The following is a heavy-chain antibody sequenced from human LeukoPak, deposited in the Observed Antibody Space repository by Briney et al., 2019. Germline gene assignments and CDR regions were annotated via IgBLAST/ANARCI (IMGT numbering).Heavy chain of an antibody. CDR3: ASGTVASMDI. J-gene: IGHJ3*02. CDR1: GGTFNSYT. V-gene: IGHV1-69*01. D-gene: IGHD5-12*01. Sequence: SVRVSCKASGGTFNSYTINWVRQAPGQGLEWMGGIIPIFATTNYAQKFQGRVTITADESTSTAYMELSSLSSEDTAVYYCASGTVASMDIWGQGTMVTVSS. CDR2: IIPIFATT.